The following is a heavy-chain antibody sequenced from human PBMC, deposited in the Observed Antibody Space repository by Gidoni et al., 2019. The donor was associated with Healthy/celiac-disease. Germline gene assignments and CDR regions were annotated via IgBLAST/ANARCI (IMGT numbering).Heavy chain of an antibody. V-gene: IGHV3-9*01. CDR2: ISWNSGSI. D-gene: IGHD6-13*01. Sequence: EVQLVESGGGLVQPGRSLRLSCAASGFTFDDYAMHWVRQDPGKGLEWVSGISWNSGSIGYADSVKGRFTISRDNAKNSLYLQMNSLRAEDTALYYCAKGNSSSWYIRYYFDYWGQGTLGHRLL. CDR1: GFTFDDYA. J-gene: IGHJ4*02. CDR3: AKGNSSSWYIRYYFDY.